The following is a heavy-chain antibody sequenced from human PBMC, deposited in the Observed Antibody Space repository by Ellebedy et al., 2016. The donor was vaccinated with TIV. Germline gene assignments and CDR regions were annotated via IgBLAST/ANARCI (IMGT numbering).Heavy chain of an antibody. Sequence: PGGSLRLSCAASGFTFSNYAMNRVRQAPGKGLEWVSVISGSGGTTYYADSVKGRFTVSRDNSTNTLYLQMTGLRVADPAIYYCAKDYWQLLINGFVDPWGQGTLVTVSS. V-gene: IGHV3-23*01. J-gene: IGHJ5*02. CDR1: GFTFSNYA. D-gene: IGHD2-8*01. CDR3: AKDYWQLLINGFVDP. CDR2: ISGSGGTT.